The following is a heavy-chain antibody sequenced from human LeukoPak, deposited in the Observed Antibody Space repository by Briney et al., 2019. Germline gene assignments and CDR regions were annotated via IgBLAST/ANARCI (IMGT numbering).Heavy chain of an antibody. CDR3: ARVASSSWANFDY. Sequence: PGGSLRLSCAASGFTFSSYSMNWGRQAPGKGLEWVSSISSSSSYIYYADSVKGRFTISRDNAKNSLYLQMNSLRAEDTAVYYCARVASSSWANFDYWGQGTLVTVSS. CDR2: ISSSSSYI. J-gene: IGHJ4*02. V-gene: IGHV3-21*01. CDR1: GFTFSSYS. D-gene: IGHD6-13*01.